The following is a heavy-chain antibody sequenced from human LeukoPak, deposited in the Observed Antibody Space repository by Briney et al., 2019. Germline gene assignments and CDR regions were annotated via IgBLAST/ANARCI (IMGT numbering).Heavy chain of an antibody. CDR2: INHSGST. D-gene: IGHD2-2*01. Sequence: PSETLSLTCAVYGGSFSGYYWSWIRQPPGKGLEWIGEINHSGSTNYNPSLKSRVTISVDTSKNQFSLKLSSVTAADTAVYYCASVNCSSTSCSSGIQDYWGQGTLVTVSS. CDR1: GGSFSGYY. CDR3: ASVNCSSTSCSSGIQDY. V-gene: IGHV4-34*01. J-gene: IGHJ4*02.